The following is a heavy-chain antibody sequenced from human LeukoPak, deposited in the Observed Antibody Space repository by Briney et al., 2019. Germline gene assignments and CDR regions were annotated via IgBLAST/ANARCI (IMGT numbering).Heavy chain of an antibody. J-gene: IGHJ4*02. V-gene: IGHV3-30*03. CDR2: ISYDGSNK. CDR1: GSTFSSYG. D-gene: IGHD1-26*01. Sequence: GSLRLSCAASGSTFSSYGMHWVRQAPGKGLEWVAVISYDGSNKYYADSVKGRFTISRDNSKNSLYLQMNSLRAEDTALYYCASNPTTTDYWGQGTLVTVSS. CDR3: ASNPTTTDY.